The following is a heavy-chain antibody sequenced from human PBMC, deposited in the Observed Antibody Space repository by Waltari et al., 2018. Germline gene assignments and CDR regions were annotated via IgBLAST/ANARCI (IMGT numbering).Heavy chain of an antibody. Sequence: QVQLLQSGADVKNPGTSVKVSCKAFGYPFTAFNIHWVRQAPGQGLQWMGWINPDTGDTKYVQKFEGRVTMTTDTSSNTVYMELNSLRSDDTAVYYWARPGDFAAFEFWGQGTTVIVSS. J-gene: IGHJ3*01. D-gene: IGHD3-10*01. V-gene: IGHV1-2*02. CDR1: GYPFTAFN. CDR2: INPDTGDT. CDR3: ARPGDFAAFEF.